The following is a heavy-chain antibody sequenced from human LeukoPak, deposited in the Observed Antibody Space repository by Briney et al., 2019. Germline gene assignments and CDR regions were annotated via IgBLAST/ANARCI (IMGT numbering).Heavy chain of an antibody. D-gene: IGHD6-6*01. CDR1: GFTFSDYY. J-gene: IGHJ4*02. Sequence: GGSLRLSCAASGFTFSDYYMSWIRQAPGKGLEWVSYISSSGSTIYYADSVKGRFTISRDNAKNSLYLQMNSLRAEDTAVYYCARGLSYSSWAGAVALQGFDYWGQGTLVTVSS. CDR2: ISSSGSTI. V-gene: IGHV3-11*01. CDR3: ARGLSYSSWAGAVALQGFDY.